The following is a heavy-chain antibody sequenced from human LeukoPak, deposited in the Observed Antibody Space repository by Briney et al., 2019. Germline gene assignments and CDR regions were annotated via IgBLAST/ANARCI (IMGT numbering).Heavy chain of an antibody. J-gene: IGHJ6*03. CDR3: ARTNDYGDYGTNYYYYYMDV. D-gene: IGHD4-17*01. CDR1: GYTSTGYY. V-gene: IGHV1-2*02. Sequence: ASVKVSCKASGYTSTGYYMHWVRQAPGQGLEWMGWINPNSGGTNYAQKFQGRVTMTRDTSISTAYMELSRLRSDDTAVYYCARTNDYGDYGTNYYYYYMDVWGKGTTVTISS. CDR2: INPNSGGT.